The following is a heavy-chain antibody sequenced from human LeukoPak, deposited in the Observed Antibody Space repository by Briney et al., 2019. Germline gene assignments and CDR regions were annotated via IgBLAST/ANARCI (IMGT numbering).Heavy chain of an antibody. V-gene: IGHV1-2*02. D-gene: IGHD3-10*01. CDR1: GYTFTDYS. J-gene: IGHJ5*02. Sequence: ASVKVSCKASGYTFTDYSMHWVRQAPGQGLEWMGWINPNSDGTNYAQKFHGRVTMTRDTSISTAYMELSRLTLDDTAVYFCARVMSRGAPNNWLDPWGQGTLVTVSS. CDR3: ARVMSRGAPNNWLDP. CDR2: INPNSDGT.